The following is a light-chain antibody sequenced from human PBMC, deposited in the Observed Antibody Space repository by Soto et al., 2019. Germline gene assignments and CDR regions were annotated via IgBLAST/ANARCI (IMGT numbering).Light chain of an antibody. J-gene: IGKJ5*01. CDR2: GAS. CDR3: QQYSSSPRVT. V-gene: IGKV3-20*01. Sequence: EIGRTPCRGSLYLSSGDGAILCCRASQSVSSSCLAWYQQKPPQATRLIISGASSRATGIPDRFSGSGAGTDFTLTISRLEPEDFALYYCQQYSSSPRVTFGQGTRLEIK. CDR1: QSVSSSC.